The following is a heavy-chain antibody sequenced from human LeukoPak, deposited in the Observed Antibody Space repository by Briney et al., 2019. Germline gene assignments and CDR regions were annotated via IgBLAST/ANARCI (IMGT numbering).Heavy chain of an antibody. J-gene: IGHJ4*02. CDR3: ATQVATISDPFDY. Sequence: SETLSLTCTVSGGSISNSGHYWGWIRQPPGKGLEWIGSIYYSGSTYYNPPLKSRVTISVNTSKNQFSLKLSSVTAADTAVYYCATQVATISDPFDYWGQGTLVTVSS. CDR1: GGSISNSGHY. D-gene: IGHD5-12*01. CDR2: IYYSGST. V-gene: IGHV4-39*01.